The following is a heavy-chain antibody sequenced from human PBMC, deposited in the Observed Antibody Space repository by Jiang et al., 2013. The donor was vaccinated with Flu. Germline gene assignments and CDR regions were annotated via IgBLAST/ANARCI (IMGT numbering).Heavy chain of an antibody. CDR3: ARSNAYCGGDCYPDYYYGMDV. D-gene: IGHD2-21*02. CDR2: INPSGGST. J-gene: IGHJ6*02. CDR1: GYTFTSYY. V-gene: IGHV1-46*01. Sequence: KASGYTFTSYYMHWVRQAPGQGLEWMGIINPSGGSTSYAQKFQGRVTMTRDTSTSTVYMELSSLRSEDTAVYYCARSNAYCGGDCYPDYYYGMDVWGQGTTVTVSS.